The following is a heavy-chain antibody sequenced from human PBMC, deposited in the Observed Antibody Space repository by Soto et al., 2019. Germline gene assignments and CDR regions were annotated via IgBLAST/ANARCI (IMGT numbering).Heavy chain of an antibody. J-gene: IGHJ3*02. CDR1: GFTFSNAW. V-gene: IGHV3-15*01. Sequence: GGSLRLSCVASGFTFSNAWMSWVRQAPGKGLEWVGRIKSKTDGGTTDYAAPVKGRFTISRDDSKNTLYLQMNSLKTEDTAVYYCTTEVGANAFDIWGQGTMVTVSS. CDR3: TTEVGANAFDI. CDR2: IKSKTDGGTT. D-gene: IGHD1-26*01.